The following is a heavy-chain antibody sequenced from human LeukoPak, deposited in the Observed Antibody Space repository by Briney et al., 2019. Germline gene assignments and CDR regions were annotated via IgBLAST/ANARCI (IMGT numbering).Heavy chain of an antibody. J-gene: IGHJ3*02. D-gene: IGHD4/OR15-4a*01. CDR2: ISPTGSTT. CDR3: ARDLTTFVAFDI. V-gene: IGHV3-74*01. CDR1: GFSFSGHW. Sequence: GGSLRLSCTASGFSFSGHWMHWARQLPGKGLVWVSRISPTGSTTSYADSVKGRFTISRDNAKNSLYLQMSSLRAEDTAVYYCARDLTTFVAFDIWGQGTMVTVSS.